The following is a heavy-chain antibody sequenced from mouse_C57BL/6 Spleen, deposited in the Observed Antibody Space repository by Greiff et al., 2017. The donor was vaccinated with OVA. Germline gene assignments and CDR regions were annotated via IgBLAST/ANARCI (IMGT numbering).Heavy chain of an antibody. J-gene: IGHJ4*01. CDR2: INPNNGGT. CDR3: ARKVYYGNYDYYAMDY. V-gene: IGHV1-18*01. D-gene: IGHD2-1*01. CDR1: GYTFTDYN. Sequence: VQLKQSGPELVKPGASVKIPCKASGYTFTDYNMDWVKQSHGKSLEWIGDINPNNGGTIYNQKFKGKATLTVDKSSSTAYMELRSLTSEDTAVYYCARKVYYGNYDYYAMDYWGQGTSVTVSS.